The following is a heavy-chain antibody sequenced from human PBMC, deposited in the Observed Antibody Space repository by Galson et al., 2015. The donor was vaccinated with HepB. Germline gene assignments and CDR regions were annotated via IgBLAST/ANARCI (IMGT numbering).Heavy chain of an antibody. D-gene: IGHD2-2*02. J-gene: IGHJ5*02. V-gene: IGHV3-7*01. CDR1: GFTFSSYW. CDR2: IKQDGSEK. Sequence: LRLSCAASGFTFSSYWMSWVRQAPGKGLEWVANIKQDGSEKYYVDSVKGRFTISRDNAKNSLYLQMNSLRAEDTAVYYCARDPDLSFFCSSTSCYNAWFDPWGQGTLVTVSS. CDR3: ARDPDLSFFCSSTSCYNAWFDP.